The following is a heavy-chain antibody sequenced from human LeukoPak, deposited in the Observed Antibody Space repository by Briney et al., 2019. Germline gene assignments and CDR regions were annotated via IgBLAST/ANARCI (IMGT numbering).Heavy chain of an antibody. CDR3: AKNGELAARYYYYYGMDV. Sequence: YPGGSLRLSCAASGFTFSSYAMSWVRQAPGKGLEWVSAISGSGGSTYYADSVKGRFTISRDNSKNTLYLQMNSLRAEDTAVYYCAKNGELAARYYYYYGMDVWGQGTTVTVSS. CDR1: GFTFSSYA. D-gene: IGHD3-10*01. V-gene: IGHV3-23*01. J-gene: IGHJ6*02. CDR2: ISGSGGST.